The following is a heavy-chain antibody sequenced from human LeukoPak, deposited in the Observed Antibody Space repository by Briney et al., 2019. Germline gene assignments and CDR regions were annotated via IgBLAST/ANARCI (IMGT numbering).Heavy chain of an antibody. CDR1: GFSISNYW. CDR3: ARPEY. V-gene: IGHV3-30-3*01. Sequence: GGSLRLSCVASGFSISNYWMTWVRQAPGKGLEWVAVISCDGSNKYYADSVKGRFTISRDNSKNTLYLQMNSLRAEDTAVYYCARPEYWGQGTLVTVSS. CDR2: ISCDGSNK. J-gene: IGHJ4*02.